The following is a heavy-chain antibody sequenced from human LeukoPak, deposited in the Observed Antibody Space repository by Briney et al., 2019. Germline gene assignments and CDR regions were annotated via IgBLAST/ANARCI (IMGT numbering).Heavy chain of an antibody. J-gene: IGHJ4*02. D-gene: IGHD5-12*01. CDR3: AKDSVGNSGYESPWDFDY. V-gene: IGHV3-23*01. CDR2: ISGSGGST. CDR1: GFTFSSYA. Sequence: GGSLRLSCAASGFTFSSYAMSWVRQAPGKGLEWVSAISGSGGSTYYADSVKGRFTISRDNSKNTLYLQMNSLRAEDTAVYYCAKDSVGNSGYESPWDFDYWGQGTLVTVSS.